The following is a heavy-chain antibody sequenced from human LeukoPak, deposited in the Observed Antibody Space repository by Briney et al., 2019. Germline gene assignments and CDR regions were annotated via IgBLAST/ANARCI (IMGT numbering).Heavy chain of an antibody. Sequence: GGFLRLSCAAFEFTFEDYAMYWVRQPPGKGLEWVSGINWDGDTTNYADSVKGRFTISRDNSKNSLYLRMNSLRPEDTASYYCTKANEPWKLINSIDYWGQGTLVAVSS. CDR2: INWDGDTT. J-gene: IGHJ4*02. CDR1: EFTFEDYA. V-gene: IGHV3-43D*04. D-gene: IGHD2-15*01. CDR3: TKANEPWKLINSIDY.